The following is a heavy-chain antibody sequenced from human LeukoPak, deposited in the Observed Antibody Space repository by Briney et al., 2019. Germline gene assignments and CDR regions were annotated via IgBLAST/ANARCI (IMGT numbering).Heavy chain of an antibody. J-gene: IGHJ4*02. CDR2: ISGSGGGT. Sequence: GSLRLSCAASGFTFSTYGMSWVRQAPGKGLEWVSAISGSGGGTYFADSVKGRFTISRDNSKNTLFLQMDSLRADDTAVYYCAKHSSSWHHFDYWGQGALVTVSS. CDR3: AKHSSSWHHFDY. CDR1: GFTFSTYG. V-gene: IGHV3-23*01. D-gene: IGHD6-13*01.